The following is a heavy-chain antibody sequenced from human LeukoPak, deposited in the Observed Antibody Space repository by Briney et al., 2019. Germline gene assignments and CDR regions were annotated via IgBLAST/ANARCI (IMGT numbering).Heavy chain of an antibody. CDR3: ARLTEWQTDY. D-gene: IGHD3-3*01. J-gene: IGHJ4*02. V-gene: IGHV4-39*01. Sequence: SETLSLTCTVSGGSIGSSSYYWGWIRQPPGKGLEWIGSIYYSGRTYYNPSLKSRVTISVDTSKNQFSLKRSSVTAADTAVYYCARLTEWQTDYWGQGTLVTVSS. CDR2: IYYSGRT. CDR1: GGSIGSSSYY.